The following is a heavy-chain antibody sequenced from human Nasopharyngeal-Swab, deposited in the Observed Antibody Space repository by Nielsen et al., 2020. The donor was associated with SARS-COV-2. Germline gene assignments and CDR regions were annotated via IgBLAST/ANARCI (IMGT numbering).Heavy chain of an antibody. D-gene: IGHD1-1*01. CDR3: AHNRIGYYYYMDV. J-gene: IGHJ6*03. CDR2: ISYDGSNK. Sequence: GESLKISCAASGFTFSSYGMPWVRQAPGKGLEWVAVISYDGSNKYYADSVKGRFTISRDNSKNTLYLQMNSLRAEDTAVYYCAHNRIGYYYYMDVCVPAPPVTVSS. V-gene: IGHV3-30*03. CDR1: GFTFSSYG.